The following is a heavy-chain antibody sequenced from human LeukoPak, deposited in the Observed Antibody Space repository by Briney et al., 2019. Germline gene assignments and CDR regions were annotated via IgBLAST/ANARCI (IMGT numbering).Heavy chain of an antibody. CDR3: ARDLAVNAGFDY. CDR1: GYTFTSYA. CDR2: INAGNGNT. Sequence: ASVKVSCKASGYTFTSYAMHWVRQAPGQRLEWMGWINAGNGNTKYSQKFQGRVTITRDTSASTAYMELSSLRSEDTAVYYCARDLAVNAGFDYWGQGTLVTVSS. D-gene: IGHD4-17*01. V-gene: IGHV1-3*01. J-gene: IGHJ4*02.